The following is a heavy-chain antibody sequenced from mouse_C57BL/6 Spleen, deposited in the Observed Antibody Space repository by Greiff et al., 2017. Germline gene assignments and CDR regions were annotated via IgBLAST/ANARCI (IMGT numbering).Heavy chain of an antibody. CDR3: ARYWDEYYFDY. Sequence: VHLVESGPELVKPGASVKLSCKASGYTFTSYDINWVKQRPGQGLEWIGWIYPRDGSTKYNEKFKGKATLTVDTSSSTAYMELHSLTSEDSAVYFCARYWDEYYFDYWGQGTTLTVSS. CDR1: GYTFTSYD. CDR2: IYPRDGST. D-gene: IGHD4-1*01. J-gene: IGHJ2*01. V-gene: IGHV1-85*01.